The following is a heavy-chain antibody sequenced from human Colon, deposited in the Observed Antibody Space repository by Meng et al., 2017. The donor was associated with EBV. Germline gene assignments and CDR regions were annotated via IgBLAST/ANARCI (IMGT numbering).Heavy chain of an antibody. D-gene: IGHD2-21*01. V-gene: IGHV4-30-4*01. CDR3: ASFDHIPRRNYFDY. Sequence: VQLLESGPRLVEASQTLSLTCTVSGGGMSRGKYYWSWIRQPPGKGLEWIGYIHHSGSAYYNPSLKSRVSISVDTSKNQFSLNLNSMTAADTAVYYCASFDHIPRRNYFDYWGQGTLVTVSS. J-gene: IGHJ4*02. CDR2: IHHSGSA. CDR1: GGGMSRGKYY.